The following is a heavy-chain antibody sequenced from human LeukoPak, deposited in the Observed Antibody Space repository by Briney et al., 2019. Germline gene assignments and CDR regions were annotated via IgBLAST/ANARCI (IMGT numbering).Heavy chain of an antibody. CDR1: GFTFSNAW. CDR2: IKSKTGGGTT. CDR3: TTGLDYYGY. V-gene: IGHV3-15*01. D-gene: IGHD3-10*01. J-gene: IGHJ4*02. Sequence: GGSLRLSCAASGFTFSNAWMSWVRQAPGKGLEWVGRIKSKTGGGTTDYAAPVKGRFTISRDDSKNTLYLQMNSLKTEDTAVYYCTTGLDYYGYWGQGTLVTVSS.